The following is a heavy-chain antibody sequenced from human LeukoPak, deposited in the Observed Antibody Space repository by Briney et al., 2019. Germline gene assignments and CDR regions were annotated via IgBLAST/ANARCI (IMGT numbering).Heavy chain of an antibody. V-gene: IGHV1-18*01. Sequence: ASVKVSCKASGYTFTSYGISWVRQAPGQGLEWMGWISAYNGNTNYAQKLQGRVTMTTDTSTSTAYMELRSLRSDDTAVYYCARVAMLAGRGAFDIWGQGTMVTVSS. CDR3: ARVAMLAGRGAFDI. D-gene: IGHD6-19*01. CDR2: ISAYNGNT. CDR1: GYTFTSYG. J-gene: IGHJ3*02.